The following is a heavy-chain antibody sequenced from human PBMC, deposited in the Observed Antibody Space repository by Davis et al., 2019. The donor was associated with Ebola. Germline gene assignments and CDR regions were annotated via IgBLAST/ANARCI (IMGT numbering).Heavy chain of an antibody. CDR1: GGTFSSYA. CDR2: IIPIFGTA. V-gene: IGHV1-69*06. CDR3: ARDRSSSAYYYYGMDV. Sequence: SVKVSCKASGGTFSSYAISWVRQAPGQGLEWMGGIIPIFGTANYAQKFQGRVTITADKSTSTAYMELSSLRSEDTAVYYCARDRSSSAYYYYGMDVWGQGTTVTVSS. D-gene: IGHD6-6*01. J-gene: IGHJ6*02.